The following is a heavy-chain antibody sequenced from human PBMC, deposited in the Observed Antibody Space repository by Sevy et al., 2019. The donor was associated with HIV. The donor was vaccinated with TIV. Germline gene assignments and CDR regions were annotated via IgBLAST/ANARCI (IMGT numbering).Heavy chain of an antibody. D-gene: IGHD3-22*01. Sequence: ASVKVSCKSSGYTFTTYDINWVRQATGQELEWMGWMNPNSGNTGYAQKFQGRVTMTSNTSISTAYMELSSLRSEDTAVYYCARIDSSGYMGNFDYWGQGTLVTVSS. CDR1: GYTFTTYD. J-gene: IGHJ4*02. V-gene: IGHV1-8*01. CDR2: MNPNSGNT. CDR3: ARIDSSGYMGNFDY.